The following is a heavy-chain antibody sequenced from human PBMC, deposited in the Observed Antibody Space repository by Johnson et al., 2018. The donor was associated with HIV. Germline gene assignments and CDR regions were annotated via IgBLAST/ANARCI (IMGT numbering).Heavy chain of an antibody. D-gene: IGHD3-22*01. J-gene: IGHJ3*02. V-gene: IGHV3-30-3*01. Sequence: QVQVVESGGGLVQPGGSLKLSCAASGFTFSGSAMHWVRQASGKGLEWVAVISYDGSNKYYADSVKGRFTISRDNSKNTLYLQMNSLRAEDTAVYYCARALPAIVVPTVAFDIWGQGTMVTVSS. CDR2: ISYDGSNK. CDR1: GFTFSGSA. CDR3: ARALPAIVVPTVAFDI.